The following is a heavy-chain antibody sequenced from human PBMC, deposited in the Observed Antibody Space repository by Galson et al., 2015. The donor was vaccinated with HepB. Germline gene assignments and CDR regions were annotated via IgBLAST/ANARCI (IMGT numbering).Heavy chain of an antibody. Sequence: SLRLSCAASGFTFSSCWMSWVRQAPGKGLEWVANIKQDGSEKYYVDSVKGRFTISRDNAKNSLYLQMNSLRAEDTAVYYCARSPVVPGAIDYYYGLDVWGQGTTVTVSS. J-gene: IGHJ6*02. V-gene: IGHV3-7*03. CDR1: GFTFSSCW. D-gene: IGHD2-2*02. CDR3: ARSPVVPGAIDYYYGLDV. CDR2: IKQDGSEK.